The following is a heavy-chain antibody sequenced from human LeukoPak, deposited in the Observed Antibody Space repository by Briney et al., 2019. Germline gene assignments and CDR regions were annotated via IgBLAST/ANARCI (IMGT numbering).Heavy chain of an antibody. D-gene: IGHD3-10*01. J-gene: IGHJ4*02. CDR1: GLTFSSYG. V-gene: IGHV3-30*02. CDR3: AKAYYYGSGSYYNPIDY. Sequence: TGGSLRLSCAASGLTFSSYGMHWVRQAPGKGLEWVAFIRYDGSNKYYADSVKGRFTISRDNSKNTLYLQMNSLRAEDTAVYYCAKAYYYGSGSYYNPIDYWGQGTLVTVSS. CDR2: IRYDGSNK.